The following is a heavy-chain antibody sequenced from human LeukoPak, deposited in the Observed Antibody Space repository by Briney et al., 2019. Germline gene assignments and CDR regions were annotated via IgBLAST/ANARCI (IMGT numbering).Heavy chain of an antibody. CDR1: GFTFSTSW. J-gene: IGHJ5*02. CDR3: ARGPRGFDP. CDR2: MNSDGSST. Sequence: GGSLRLSCAASGFTFSTSWMHWVRQAPGKGPVWVSRMNSDGSSTSYAESVKGRFTISRDNSKNTLYLQMNSLRVEDTAVYYCARGPRGFDPWGQGTLVTVSS. V-gene: IGHV3-74*01.